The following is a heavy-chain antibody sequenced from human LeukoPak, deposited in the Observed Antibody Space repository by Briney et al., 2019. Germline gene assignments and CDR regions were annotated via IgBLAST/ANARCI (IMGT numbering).Heavy chain of an antibody. D-gene: IGHD4-17*01. CDR3: ARAETTVTRPHWFDP. CDR1: GFTFSSYA. Sequence: GGSLRLSCPASGFTFSSYALSGVRQAPGKGREGVSAISGGGGSTYYADSVKGRFTIPRDNAKNSLYLQMNSLRAEDTAVYFCARAETTVTRPHWFDPWGQGTLVTVSS. CDR2: ISGGGGST. V-gene: IGHV3-23*01. J-gene: IGHJ5*02.